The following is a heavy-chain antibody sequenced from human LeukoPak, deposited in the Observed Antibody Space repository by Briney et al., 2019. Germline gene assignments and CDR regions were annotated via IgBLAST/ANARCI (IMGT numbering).Heavy chain of an antibody. CDR3: AKDGYYYDSSGYYSPGAEYFQH. J-gene: IGHJ1*01. V-gene: IGHV3-23*01. D-gene: IGHD3-22*01. Sequence: GGSLRLSCAASGFTFSSSAMSWVRQAPGKGLEWVSAISNNGGYTYYADSVKGRFTISRDNSKNTLYLQMNSLRAEDTAVYYCAKDGYYYDSSGYYSPGAEYFQHWGQGTLVTVSS. CDR1: GFTFSSSA. CDR2: ISNNGGYT.